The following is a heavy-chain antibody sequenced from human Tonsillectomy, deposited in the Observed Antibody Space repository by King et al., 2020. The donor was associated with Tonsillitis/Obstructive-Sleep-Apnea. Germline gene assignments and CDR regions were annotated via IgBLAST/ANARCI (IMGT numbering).Heavy chain of an antibody. CDR1: GFSFRSYA. CDR3: ARAQGHCSSGSCYNMFDY. CDR2: ISGSGNSP. J-gene: IGHJ4*02. D-gene: IGHD2-2*02. V-gene: IGHV3-23*04. Sequence: VQLVESGGGLVQPGGSLRLSCAASGFSFRSYAMSWVRQAPGKGLEWVSGISGSGNSPYYADSVKGRFTISRDNSKNTLYLQMNSLRAEDTAVYYCARAQGHCSSGSCYNMFDYWGQGILVTVPS.